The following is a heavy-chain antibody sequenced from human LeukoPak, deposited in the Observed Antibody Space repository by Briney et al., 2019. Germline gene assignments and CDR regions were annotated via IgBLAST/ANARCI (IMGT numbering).Heavy chain of an antibody. CDR2: IYPGDADN. CDR3: ARALGYCSRTSCSFDL. CDR1: GYSFRSYW. D-gene: IGHD2-2*01. J-gene: IGHJ4*02. Sequence: GESLKISCKASGYSFRSYWIGWVRRMPGKGLEWMGSIYPGDADNRYSPSFQGQVTISADKPITTAYLQWSSLKASDTAMYYCARALGYCSRTSCSFDLWGQGTLVTVSS. V-gene: IGHV5-51*01.